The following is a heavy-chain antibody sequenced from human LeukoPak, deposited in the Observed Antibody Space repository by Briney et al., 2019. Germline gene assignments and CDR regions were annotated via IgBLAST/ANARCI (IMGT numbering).Heavy chain of an antibody. Sequence: GGSLRLSCAASGFTFSSYSMNWVRQAPGKGLEWVSSISTSIDYIYYADSVKGRFTISRDNARNSLYLQMNSLRAEDTAVYYCARDSIFDAFDIWGQGTTVTVSS. CDR2: ISTSIDYI. CDR1: GFTFSSYS. D-gene: IGHD2/OR15-2a*01. CDR3: ARDSIFDAFDI. J-gene: IGHJ3*02. V-gene: IGHV3-21*01.